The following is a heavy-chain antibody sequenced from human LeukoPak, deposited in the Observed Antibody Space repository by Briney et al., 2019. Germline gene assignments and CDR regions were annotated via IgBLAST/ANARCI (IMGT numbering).Heavy chain of an antibody. CDR3: ARALEANYFDY. Sequence: LGGSLRLSCAASGFTFSSYGMHWVRQAPGKGLEWVAVIWYDGSNKYYADSVKGRFTISRDNSKNTLYLQMNSLRAEDTAVYYCARALEANYFDYWGQGTLVTVSS. V-gene: IGHV3-33*01. J-gene: IGHJ4*02. CDR1: GFTFSSYG. CDR2: IWYDGSNK.